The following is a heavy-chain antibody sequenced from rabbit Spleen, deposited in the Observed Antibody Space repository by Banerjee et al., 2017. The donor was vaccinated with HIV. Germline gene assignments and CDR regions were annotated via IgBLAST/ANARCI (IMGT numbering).Heavy chain of an antibody. CDR3: ARDAGRGDYIDGVFNL. V-gene: IGHV1S7*01. Sequence: QLKESGGGLVQPGGSLKLSCKASGFTLSSYYMNWVRQAPGKGLEWIGYIDPVFGITYYANWVNGRFSISRENAQNTVFLQMTSLTVADTATYFCARDAGRGDYIDGVFNLWGPGTLVTVS. J-gene: IGHJ4*01. CDR2: IDPVFGIT. D-gene: IGHD8-1*01. CDR1: GFTLSSYY.